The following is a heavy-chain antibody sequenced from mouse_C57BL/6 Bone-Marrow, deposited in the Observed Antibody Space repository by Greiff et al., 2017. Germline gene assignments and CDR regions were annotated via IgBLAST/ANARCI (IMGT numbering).Heavy chain of an antibody. D-gene: IGHD1-1*01. CDR2: IDPENGDT. J-gene: IGHJ1*03. V-gene: IGHV14-4*01. CDR3: TTYGSSPYGYFDV. Sequence: DVKLQESGAELVRPGASVKLSCTASGFNIKDDYMHWVKQRPEQGLEWIGWIDPENGDTEYASKFQGKATITADTSSNTAYLQLSSLTSEDTAVYYCTTYGSSPYGYFDVWGTGTTVTVSS. CDR1: GFNIKDDY.